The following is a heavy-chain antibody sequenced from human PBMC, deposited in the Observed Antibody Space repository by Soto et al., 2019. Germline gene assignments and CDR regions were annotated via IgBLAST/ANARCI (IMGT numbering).Heavy chain of an antibody. CDR2: ISSSSSYI. V-gene: IGHV3-21*01. D-gene: IGHD6-13*01. CDR1: GFTFSSYS. CDR3: ASRPDKQQLVSDP. J-gene: IGHJ5*02. Sequence: GGSLRLSCAASGFTFSSYSMNWVRQAPGKGLEWVSSISSSSSYIYYADSVKGRFTISRDNAKNSLYLQMNSLRAEDTAVYYCASRPDKQQLVSDPWGQGTLVTVSS.